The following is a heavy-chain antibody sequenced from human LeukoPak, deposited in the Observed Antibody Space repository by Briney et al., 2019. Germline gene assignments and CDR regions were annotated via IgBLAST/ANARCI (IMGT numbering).Heavy chain of an antibody. CDR2: INTNTGKP. CDR1: GYTFTSYA. CDR3: ARSRGIVVVPAAIRY. Sequence: ASVKVSCKASGYTFTSYAMNWVRQAPGEGREWMGWINTNTGKPTYAQGFTGRVFFSLDTSVSTAYLQISSLKGEDTAVYYCARSRGIVVVPAAIRYGGQGTLLPVSS. V-gene: IGHV7-4-1*02. D-gene: IGHD2-2*01. J-gene: IGHJ4*02.